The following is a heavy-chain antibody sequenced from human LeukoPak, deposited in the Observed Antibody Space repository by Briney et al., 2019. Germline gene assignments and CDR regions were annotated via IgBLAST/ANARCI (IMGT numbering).Heavy chain of an antibody. CDR3: ARDRYGVRSGSCDY. J-gene: IGHJ4*02. D-gene: IGHD1-26*01. CDR2: ISGDNGNT. Sequence: ASVKVSCKASGYTFTSYGISWVRQAPGQGLEWMGWISGDNGNTNYAQNLQGRVTMTTDTSTSTAYMELRSLRYDDTAVYYCARDRYGVRSGSCDYWGQGPLVTVSS. CDR1: GYTFTSYG. V-gene: IGHV1-18*01.